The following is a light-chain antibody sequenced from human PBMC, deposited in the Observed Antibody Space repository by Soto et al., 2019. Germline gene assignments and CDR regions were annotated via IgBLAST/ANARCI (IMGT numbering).Light chain of an antibody. Sequence: EIVLTQSPGTLSLSPGERATLSCRASQSVSSSYLAWYQQKPGQAPRLLIYGASGRATGIPDRFSGSGSRTDFTLTISRLEPEDFAVYYCQQYLGYTCGQGTKLEIK. CDR2: GAS. CDR3: QQYLGYT. CDR1: QSVSSSY. J-gene: IGKJ2*01. V-gene: IGKV3-20*01.